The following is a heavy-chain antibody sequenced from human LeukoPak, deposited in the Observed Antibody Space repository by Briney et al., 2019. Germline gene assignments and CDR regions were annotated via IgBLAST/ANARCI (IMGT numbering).Heavy chain of an antibody. J-gene: IGHJ4*02. Sequence: GGSLRLSCAASGFTFSSYSMNWVRQAPGKGLEWVSSISSSSSYIYYADSVKGRLTISRDNSKNTVYLQMNNLRAEDTTVYFCAGDNSGPFDHWGQGTQVTVSS. CDR1: GFTFSSYS. D-gene: IGHD6-19*01. CDR3: AGDNSGPFDH. CDR2: ISSSSSYI. V-gene: IGHV3-21*01.